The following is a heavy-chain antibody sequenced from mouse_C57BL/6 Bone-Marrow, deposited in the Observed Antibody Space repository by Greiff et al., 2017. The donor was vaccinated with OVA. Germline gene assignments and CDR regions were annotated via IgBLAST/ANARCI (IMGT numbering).Heavy chain of an antibody. CDR3: ARGAFD. J-gene: IGHJ2*01. Sequence: VQLQQSGPELVKPGASVKISCKASGYSFTGYYMNWVKQSPEKSLEWIGEINPSTGGTTYNQKFKAKATLTVDKSSSTAYMQLKSLTSEDSAVYYCARGAFDWGQGTTLTVSS. CDR1: GYSFTGYY. CDR2: INPSTGGT. V-gene: IGHV1-42*01.